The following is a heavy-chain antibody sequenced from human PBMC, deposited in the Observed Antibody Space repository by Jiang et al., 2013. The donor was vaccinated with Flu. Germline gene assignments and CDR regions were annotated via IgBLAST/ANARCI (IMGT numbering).Heavy chain of an antibody. Sequence: LLKPSETLSLICTVSGGSVSSTTYYWSWIRQPPGKGLEWIGYVYYSGSTNYNFFLKSRVTISVDMSKNQFSLTLSSVTAADTAVYYCATYSYGYSLDYWGQGTRVTVSS. CDR1: GGSVSSTTYY. D-gene: IGHD5-18*01. J-gene: IGHJ4*02. CDR3: ATYSYGYSLDY. CDR2: VYYSGST. V-gene: IGHV4-61*01.